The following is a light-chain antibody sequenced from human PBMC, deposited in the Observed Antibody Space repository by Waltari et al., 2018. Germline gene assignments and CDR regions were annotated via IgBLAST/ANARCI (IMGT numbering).Light chain of an antibody. J-gene: IGKJ1*01. Sequence: DIQMTQSPSSLSASVGDRAPLTCRASQSISSYLNWYQQKPGKAPKLLIYAASSLQSGVPSRFSGSGSGTDFTLTISSLQPEDFATYYCQQSYSTPPWTFGQGTKVEIK. CDR3: QQSYSTPPWT. V-gene: IGKV1-39*01. CDR2: AAS. CDR1: QSISSY.